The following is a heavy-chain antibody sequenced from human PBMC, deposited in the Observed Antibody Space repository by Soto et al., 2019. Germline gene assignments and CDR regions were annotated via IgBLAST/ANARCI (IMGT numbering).Heavy chain of an antibody. CDR3: AKGDILTGSKEGWDY. CDR1: GFTFRSYA. V-gene: IGHV3-23*01. J-gene: IGHJ4*02. Sequence: EVQLLESGGGLVQPGGSLRLSCAASGFTFRSYAISWVRQAPGRGLECVSSIDGSGAGAYYADSVKGRFTISRDNSKNTLDLQMNSLRAEDTAVYYCAKGDILTGSKEGWDYWGQGTLVTVSS. D-gene: IGHD3-9*01. CDR2: IDGSGAGA.